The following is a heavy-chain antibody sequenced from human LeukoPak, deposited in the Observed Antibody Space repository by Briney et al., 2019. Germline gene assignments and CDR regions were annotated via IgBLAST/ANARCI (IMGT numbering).Heavy chain of an antibody. CDR3: AAGIAAAVPFDY. CDR2: IYYSGST. CDR1: GGSISSGGYY. V-gene: IGHV4-31*03. Sequence: SQTLSLTCTGSGGSISSGGYYWSWIRQHPGKGLEWIGYIYYSGSTYYNPSLKSRVTISVDTSKNQFSLKLSSVTAADTAVYYCAAGIAAAVPFDYWGQGTLVTVSS. D-gene: IGHD6-13*01. J-gene: IGHJ4*02.